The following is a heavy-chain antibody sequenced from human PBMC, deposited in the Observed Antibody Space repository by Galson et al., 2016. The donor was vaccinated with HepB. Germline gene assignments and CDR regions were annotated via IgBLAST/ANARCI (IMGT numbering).Heavy chain of an antibody. CDR2: IYHDGRT. D-gene: IGHD6-25*01. CDR1: GGSVSSGDW. Sequence: SETLSLTCVVSGGSVSSGDWWSWVRQPPGRGLEWIAEIYHDGRTNYSPSLKSRVTISVDKSRNQFSLRVSSVTAADTAVYYCARENVALAAHDIWGQGILVAVS. CDR3: ARENVALAAHDI. J-gene: IGHJ4*02. V-gene: IGHV4-4*02.